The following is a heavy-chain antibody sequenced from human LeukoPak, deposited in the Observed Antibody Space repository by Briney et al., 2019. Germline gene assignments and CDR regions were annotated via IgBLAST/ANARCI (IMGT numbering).Heavy chain of an antibody. CDR3: AKELEWELLGYFDY. Sequence: GGSLRLSCAASGFTFSSYGMHWVRQAPGKGLEWVAVISYDGSNKYYADSVKGRFTISRDNSKNTLYLQMNSLRAEDTAVYYCAKELEWELLGYFDYWGQGTLVTVSS. D-gene: IGHD1-26*01. V-gene: IGHV3-30*18. CDR1: GFTFSSYG. J-gene: IGHJ4*02. CDR2: ISYDGSNK.